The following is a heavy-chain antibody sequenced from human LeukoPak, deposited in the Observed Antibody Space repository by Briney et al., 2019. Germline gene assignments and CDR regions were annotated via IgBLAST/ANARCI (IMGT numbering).Heavy chain of an antibody. CDR1: GFTYSSYA. Sequence: GGSLRLSCAASGFTYSSYAMSWVRQAPGKGLEWVSGISGSGITTYYANSVKGRLTISKDNSKNTLFLQMNNLRVEDTALYYCAKVLNYYGAFDIWGQGTMVTVSS. CDR2: ISGSGITT. V-gene: IGHV3-23*01. CDR3: AKVLNYYGAFDI. J-gene: IGHJ3*02. D-gene: IGHD3-10*01.